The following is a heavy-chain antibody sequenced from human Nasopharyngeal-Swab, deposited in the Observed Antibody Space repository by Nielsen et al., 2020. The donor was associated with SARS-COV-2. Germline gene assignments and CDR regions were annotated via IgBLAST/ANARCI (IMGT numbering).Heavy chain of an antibody. CDR3: AKDDVVRGDAFDF. D-gene: IGHD3-10*01. J-gene: IGHJ3*01. CDR2: ISASGGST. CDR1: GFTFNIYA. Sequence: GESLKISCAASGFTFNIYAMAWVRRAPGRGLEWVSAISASGGSTYYRNSVKGRFSISRDNSKNTLFLQMNSLTVDDTAFYYCAKDDVVRGDAFDFWGQGTMVTVSS. V-gene: IGHV3-23*01.